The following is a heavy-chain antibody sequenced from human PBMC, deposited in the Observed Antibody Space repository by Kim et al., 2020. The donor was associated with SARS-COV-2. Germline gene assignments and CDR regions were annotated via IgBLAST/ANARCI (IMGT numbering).Heavy chain of an antibody. J-gene: IGHJ4*02. CDR1: GFTFSDAW. CDR2: IQSKTDGGTT. D-gene: IGHD3-3*01. CDR3: RTGVGLQWFDGF. V-gene: IGHV3-15*07. Sequence: GGSLRLSCGVSGFTFSDAWMNWVRQTPGRGLEWVGRIQSKTDGGTTEYAEPVKGSFFISRDDSKSTLYMQMNSLKTEDTAVYYCRTGVGLQWFDGFWGQGTLVTVSS.